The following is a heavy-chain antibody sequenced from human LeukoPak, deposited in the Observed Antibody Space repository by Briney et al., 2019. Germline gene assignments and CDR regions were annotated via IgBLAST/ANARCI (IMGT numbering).Heavy chain of an antibody. CDR2: IYYSGST. Sequence: PSETPSLTCTVSGGSISSSSYYWGWIRQPPGKGLEWIGSIYYSGSTYYNPSLKSRVTISVDTSKNQFSLKLSSVTAADTAVYYCARVSGGYGDLGPWGQGTLVTVSS. D-gene: IGHD4-17*01. CDR3: ARVSGGYGDLGP. V-gene: IGHV4-39*01. CDR1: GGSISSSSYY. J-gene: IGHJ5*02.